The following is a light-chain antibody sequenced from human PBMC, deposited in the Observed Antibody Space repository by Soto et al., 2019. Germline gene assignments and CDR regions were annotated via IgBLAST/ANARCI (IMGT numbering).Light chain of an antibody. CDR3: QQYYSIPWT. J-gene: IGKJ1*01. V-gene: IGKV4-1*01. CDR2: WAS. Sequence: DIAMTQSPDSLAVSLGERATINCKSSQSVLHSSTNKNYLAWYQQKPGQSPNLLIYWASAREYGVPDRFSGSGSGTDFTLTISSLQAEDVAVYYCQQYYSIPWTFGQGTKVEIK. CDR1: QSVLHSSTNKNY.